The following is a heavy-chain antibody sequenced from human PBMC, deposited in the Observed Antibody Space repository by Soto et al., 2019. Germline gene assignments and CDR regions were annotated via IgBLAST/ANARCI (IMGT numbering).Heavy chain of an antibody. CDR2: ISSSGVT. Sequence: QVRLVQSGPEVKKPEASVKVSCKASGYTFSSSAISGMRQAPGQGPERMDWISSSGVTNYAQNFQSRVTLTVDSSTTTACMEVRSLSSADTAIYYCARDHGGYGTFNYWGQGTLVTVSA. D-gene: IGHD5-12*01. V-gene: IGHV1-18*01. CDR3: ARDHGGYGTFNY. J-gene: IGHJ4*02. CDR1: GYTFSSSA.